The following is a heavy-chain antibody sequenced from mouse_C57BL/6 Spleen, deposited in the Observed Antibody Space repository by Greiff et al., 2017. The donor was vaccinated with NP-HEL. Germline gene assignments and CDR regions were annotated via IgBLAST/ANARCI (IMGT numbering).Heavy chain of an antibody. V-gene: IGHV1-69*01. CDR2: IDPSDSYT. CDR3: ARGAYGSSYDWFAY. CDR1: GYTFTSYW. D-gene: IGHD1-1*01. J-gene: IGHJ3*01. Sequence: VQLQQSGAELVMPGASVKLSCKASGYTFTSYWMHWVKQRPGQGLEWIGEIDPSDSYTNYNQKFKGKSTLTVDKSSSTAYMQLSSLTSEDSAVYYCARGAYGSSYDWFAYWGQGTLVTVSA.